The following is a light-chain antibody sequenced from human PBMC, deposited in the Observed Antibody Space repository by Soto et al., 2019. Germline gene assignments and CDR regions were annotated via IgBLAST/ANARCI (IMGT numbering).Light chain of an antibody. CDR3: QKYNSAPWT. V-gene: IGKV1-27*01. J-gene: IGKJ1*01. CDR1: QGISNY. CDR2: AAS. Sequence: IPITQYPSSLSTSVRDIVTLTCLASQGISNYLAWYQQKPGKVPKLLIYAASTLQSGVPSRFSGSGSGTDFTLTISSLQPEDVATYYCQKYNSAPWTFGQGTKVDIK.